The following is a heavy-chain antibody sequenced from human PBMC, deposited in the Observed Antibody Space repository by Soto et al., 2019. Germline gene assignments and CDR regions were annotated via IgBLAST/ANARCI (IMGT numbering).Heavy chain of an antibody. J-gene: IGHJ4*02. CDR1: GGTFSSYT. D-gene: IGHD3-22*01. CDR3: AIIYDISGYHPNYSDS. V-gene: IGHV1-69*02. Sequence: ASVKVSCKASGGTFSSYTISWVRQAPGQGLEWMGRIIPSLDVATYAQKFQGRVTMTKDESTSTAYMVLDTLTSEDTAIYYCAIIYDISGYHPNYSDSWGQATPVTVSS. CDR2: IIPSLDVA.